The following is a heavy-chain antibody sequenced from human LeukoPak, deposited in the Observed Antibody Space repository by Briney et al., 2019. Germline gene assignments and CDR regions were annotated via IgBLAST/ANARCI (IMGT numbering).Heavy chain of an antibody. D-gene: IGHD1-26*01. J-gene: IGHJ1*01. Sequence: PSETLSLTCTVSGGSISSYYWSWIRQPAGKGLEWIGRIYTSGSTNYNPSLKSRVTMSVDTSKNQFSLKLSFVTAADTAVYYCASSGSKSEYFQHWGQGTLVTVSS. CDR1: GGSISSYY. CDR2: IYTSGST. CDR3: ASSGSKSEYFQH. V-gene: IGHV4-4*07.